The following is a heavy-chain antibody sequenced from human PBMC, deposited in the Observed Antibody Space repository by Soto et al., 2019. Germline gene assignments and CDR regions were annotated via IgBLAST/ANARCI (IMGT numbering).Heavy chain of an antibody. Sequence: QVQLQESGPGLVKPSQTLSLTCTVSGGSITSGGYYWNWIRQHPGKGLEWIGYIYYSGSTYYNPPLKSRVTIPADTSKNQFTLKLSSVTAADTAVYYCAREGGYCSGGGCYRTPHWGQGTLVTVSS. V-gene: IGHV4-31*03. CDR3: AREGGYCSGGGCYRTPH. CDR1: GGSITSGGYY. CDR2: IYYSGST. J-gene: IGHJ4*02. D-gene: IGHD2-15*01.